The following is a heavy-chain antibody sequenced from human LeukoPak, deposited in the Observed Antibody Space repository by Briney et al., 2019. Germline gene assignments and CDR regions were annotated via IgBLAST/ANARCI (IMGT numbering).Heavy chain of an antibody. CDR1: GFTFSSYS. CDR3: ARDIYYDSSGYYGSVY. V-gene: IGHV3-48*04. D-gene: IGHD3-22*01. Sequence: GGSLRLSCAASGFTFSSYSMNWVRQAPGKELEWVSYISSSSSTIYYADSVKGRFTISRDNAKNSLYLQMNSLRAEDTAVYYCARDIYYDSSGYYGSVYWGQGTLVTVSS. J-gene: IGHJ4*02. CDR2: ISSSSSTI.